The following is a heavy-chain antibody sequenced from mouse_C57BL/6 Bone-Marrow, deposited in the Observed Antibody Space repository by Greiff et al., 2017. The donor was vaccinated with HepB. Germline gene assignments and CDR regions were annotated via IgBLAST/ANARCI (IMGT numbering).Heavy chain of an antibody. CDR2: IYIGNGYT. D-gene: IGHD1-1*01. CDR3: ARLKRLRSPYAMDY. V-gene: IGHV1-58*01. J-gene: IGHJ4*01. Sequence: EVQLKESGAELVRPGSSVKMSCKTSGYTFTSYGINWVKQRPGQGLEWIGYIYIGNGYTEYNEKFKGKATLTSDTSSSTAYMQLSSLTSEDSAIYFCARLKRLRSPYAMDYWGQGTSVTVSS. CDR1: GYTFTSYG.